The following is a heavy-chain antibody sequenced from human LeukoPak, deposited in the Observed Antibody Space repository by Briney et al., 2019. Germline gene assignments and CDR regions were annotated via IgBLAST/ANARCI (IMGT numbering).Heavy chain of an antibody. CDR1: GGSISSSSYY. CDR3: ARLGYCSGGSCYGPNDY. V-gene: IGHV4-39*01. Sequence: SETLSLTCTVSGGSISSSSYYWGWIRQPPGKGLEWIGSIYCSGSTYYNPSLKSRVTISVDTSKNQFSLKLSSVTAADTAVYYCARLGYCSGGSCYGPNDYWGQGTLVTVSS. CDR2: IYCSGST. J-gene: IGHJ4*02. D-gene: IGHD2-15*01.